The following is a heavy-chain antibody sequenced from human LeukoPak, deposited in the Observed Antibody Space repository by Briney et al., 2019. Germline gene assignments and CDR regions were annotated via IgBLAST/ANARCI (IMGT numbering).Heavy chain of an antibody. V-gene: IGHV3-9*01. CDR1: GFTFDDYA. CDR3: AKDPNPNPRGIFEY. CDR2: ISWNSGSI. J-gene: IGHJ4*02. Sequence: GGSLRLSCAASGFTFDDYAMHWVRQAPGKGLEWVSGISWNSGSIGYADSVKGRFTISRDNAKNSLYLQMNSLRAEDTAVYYCAKDPNPNPRGIFEYWGQGTLVPVSS. D-gene: IGHD3-10*01.